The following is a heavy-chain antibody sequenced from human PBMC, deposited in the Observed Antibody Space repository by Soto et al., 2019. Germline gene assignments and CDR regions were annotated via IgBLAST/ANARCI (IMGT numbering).Heavy chain of an antibody. CDR3: ARVGYDYIWGSYRLQPFDY. V-gene: IGHV1-18*01. CDR2: ISAYNGNT. Sequence: QVQLVQSGAEVKKPGASVKVSCKASGYTFTSYGISWVRQAPGQGLEWMGWISAYNGNTNYAQKLQGRVTMTTDTSTSTAYIELRSLRSDDTAVYYCARVGYDYIWGSYRLQPFDYWGQGTLVTVSS. J-gene: IGHJ4*02. CDR1: GYTFTSYG. D-gene: IGHD3-16*02.